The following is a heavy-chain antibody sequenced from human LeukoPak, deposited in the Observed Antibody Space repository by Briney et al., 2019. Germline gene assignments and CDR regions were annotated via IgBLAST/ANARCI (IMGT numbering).Heavy chain of an antibody. D-gene: IGHD5-12*01. CDR1: GFTFSSYA. J-gene: IGHJ4*02. Sequence: GGSLRLSCAASGFTFSSYAMSWVRQAPGKGLEWVSSISSSSSYIYYADSVKGRFTISRDNAKNSLYPQMNSLRAEDTAVYYCARDKESGGYGPTVGWGQGTLVTVSS. CDR2: ISSSSSYI. CDR3: ARDKESGGYGPTVG. V-gene: IGHV3-21*01.